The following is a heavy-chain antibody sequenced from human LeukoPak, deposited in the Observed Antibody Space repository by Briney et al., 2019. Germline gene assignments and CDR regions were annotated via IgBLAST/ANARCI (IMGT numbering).Heavy chain of an antibody. CDR2: ISYDVSNK. CDR3: ARDASALVGAAYFDY. D-gene: IGHD1-26*01. CDR1: GFTFSSYA. J-gene: IGHJ4*02. V-gene: IGHV3-30*04. Sequence: GKSLRLSCAASGFTFSSYAMHWVRQAPGKGLEWVALISYDVSNKYYADSVKGRFTISRDNSKNTLYLQMNSLRAEDTAVYYCARDASALVGAAYFDYWGQGTLVTVSS.